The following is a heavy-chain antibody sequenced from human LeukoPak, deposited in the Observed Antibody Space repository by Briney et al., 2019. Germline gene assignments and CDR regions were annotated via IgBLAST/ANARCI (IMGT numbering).Heavy chain of an antibody. J-gene: IGHJ6*02. Sequence: GGSLRLSCAASGFTVSSNYMSWVRQAPGKGLEWVSVIYSSGSTYYADSVKGRFTISRDNSKNTLYLQMNSLRAEDTAVYYCARADYGDYGYYYGMDVWGQGTTVTVSS. CDR1: GFTVSSNY. V-gene: IGHV3-66*01. CDR3: ARADYGDYGYYYGMDV. CDR2: IYSSGST. D-gene: IGHD4-17*01.